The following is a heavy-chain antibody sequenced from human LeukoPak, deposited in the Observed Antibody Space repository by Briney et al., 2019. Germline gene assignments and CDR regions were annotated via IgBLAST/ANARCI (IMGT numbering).Heavy chain of an antibody. V-gene: IGHV4-4*07. CDR1: GGSISSYY. CDR2: IYTSGST. CDR3: ARVKTSGYSGYDLDGDFDY. J-gene: IGHJ4*02. D-gene: IGHD5-12*01. Sequence: SETLSLTCTVSGGSISSYYWSWIRQPAGKGLEWIGRIYTSGSTNYNPSLKSRVTMSVDTSKNQFSLKLSSVTAADTAVYYCARVKTSGYSGYDLDGDFDYWGQGTLVTVSS.